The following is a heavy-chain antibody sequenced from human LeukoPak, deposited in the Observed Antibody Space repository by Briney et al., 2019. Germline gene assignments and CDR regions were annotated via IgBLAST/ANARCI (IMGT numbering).Heavy chain of an antibody. CDR1: GGSISSSNW. V-gene: IGHV4-4*02. CDR2: INHSGST. J-gene: IGHJ4*02. Sequence: SETLSLTCAVSGGSISSSNWWSWVRQPPEKGLEWIGEINHSGSTNYNPSLKSRVTVSVDTSKNQFSLKLSSVTAADTAVYYCVSPPRRYCTNGLCYRLDYWGQGTLVTVSS. D-gene: IGHD2-8*01. CDR3: VSPPRRYCTNGLCYRLDY.